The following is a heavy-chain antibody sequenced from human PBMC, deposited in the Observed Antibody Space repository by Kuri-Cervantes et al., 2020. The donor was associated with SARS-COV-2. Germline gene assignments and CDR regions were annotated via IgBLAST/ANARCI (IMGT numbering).Heavy chain of an antibody. CDR1: GCTFTSDG. Sequence: ASVKVSCKASGCTFTSDGISWVRQAPGQGLEWMGWINPNSGGTNYAQKFQGRVTMTRDTSISTAYMELSRLRSDDTAVYYCARAPQTYYDILTGYLNEYYSYGMDVWGQGTTVTVSS. CDR3: ARAPQTYYDILTGYLNEYYSYGMDV. J-gene: IGHJ6*02. V-gene: IGHV1-2*02. D-gene: IGHD3-9*01. CDR2: INPNSGGT.